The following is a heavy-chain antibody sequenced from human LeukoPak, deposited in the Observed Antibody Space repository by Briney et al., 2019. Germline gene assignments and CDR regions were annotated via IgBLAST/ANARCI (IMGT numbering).Heavy chain of an antibody. J-gene: IGHJ4*02. V-gene: IGHV3-74*01. Sequence: GGSLRLSCAASGFPFSAYWMHWVRQAPGKELVWVSLIKNDGSSTNYADSVKGRFTISRDDARNALYLQMNSLRAEDTAVYYCASGDYYDSSGYIDYWGQGTLVTVSS. CDR1: GFPFSAYW. CDR3: ASGDYYDSSGYIDY. D-gene: IGHD3-22*01. CDR2: IKNDGSST.